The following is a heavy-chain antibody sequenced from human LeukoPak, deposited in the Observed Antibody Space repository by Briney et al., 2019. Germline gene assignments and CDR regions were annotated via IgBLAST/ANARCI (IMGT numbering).Heavy chain of an antibody. J-gene: IGHJ4*02. Sequence: GGTLRLSCVASGFIFSSYGMSWVRQAPGKGLEWVSAISGSGGSTYYADSVKGRVTISRDNAKKRVCLQMNSLRAEDTAVYYCAKDRPTVVTRRHYFDYWGQGILVTVSS. V-gene: IGHV3-23*01. CDR1: GFIFSSYG. CDR3: AKDRPTVVTRRHYFDY. D-gene: IGHD4-23*01. CDR2: ISGSGGST.